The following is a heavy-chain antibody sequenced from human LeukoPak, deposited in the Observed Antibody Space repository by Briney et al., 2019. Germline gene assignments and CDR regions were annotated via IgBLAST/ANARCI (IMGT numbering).Heavy chain of an antibody. Sequence: SETLSLTCTVSGGSISGDYWSWIRQPPGKGLEWIAYVYSSGHTNYNPSLKGRVTISVDTSKNQFSLKVNSVTAADTAVYYCARHPFSDGFDIWGQGTMVTVSS. CDR2: VYSSGHT. CDR1: GGSISGDY. J-gene: IGHJ3*02. CDR3: ARHPFSDGFDI. V-gene: IGHV4-59*08.